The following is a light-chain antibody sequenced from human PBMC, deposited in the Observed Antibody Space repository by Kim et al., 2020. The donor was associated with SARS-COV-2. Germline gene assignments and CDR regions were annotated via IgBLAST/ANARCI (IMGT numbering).Light chain of an antibody. J-gene: IGLJ3*02. CDR3: SSYTSSSTWV. V-gene: IGLV2-14*04. CDR1: SIDVGGNNY. CDR2: DVS. Sequence: LSNPYSFTGASIDVGGNNYVSWYQQHPGKLPKLMIYDVSKRPSGVSTRFSGSKSGNTASLTISGLQAEDEADYYCSSYTSSSTWVFGGGTQLTVL.